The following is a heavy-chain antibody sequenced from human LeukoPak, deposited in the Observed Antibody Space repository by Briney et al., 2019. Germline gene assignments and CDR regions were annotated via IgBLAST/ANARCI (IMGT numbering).Heavy chain of an antibody. CDR3: ARHALHNDNSDYYFAY. D-gene: IGHD3-22*01. CDR1: GFTFSSYG. V-gene: IGHV3-23*01. J-gene: IGHJ4*02. CDR2: ISGSGGST. Sequence: SGGSLRLSCTASGFTFSSYGMSWVRQAPGKGLDWVSAISGSGGSTYYADSVKGRFSISRDNSKNTLYLQMNSLRAEDTAMYYCARHALHNDNSDYYFAYWGQGTLVTVSS.